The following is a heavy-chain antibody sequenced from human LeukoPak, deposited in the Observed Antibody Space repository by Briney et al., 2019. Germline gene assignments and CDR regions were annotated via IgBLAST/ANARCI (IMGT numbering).Heavy chain of an antibody. CDR2: ISGSGDNT. CDR3: AKGKGSGWSRVGYFDY. V-gene: IGHV3-23*01. CDR1: GFTFSSYA. D-gene: IGHD6-19*01. Sequence: GGSLRLSCAASGFTFSSYAMSWVRQAPGKGLEWVSTISGSGDNTYYADPVKGQFTISRDNSKNTLYLRVNNLRAEDTAVYYCAKGKGSGWSRVGYFDYWGQGTLVTVSS. J-gene: IGHJ4*02.